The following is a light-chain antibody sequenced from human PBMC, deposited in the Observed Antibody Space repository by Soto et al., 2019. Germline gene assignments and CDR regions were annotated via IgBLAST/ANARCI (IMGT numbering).Light chain of an antibody. CDR1: QSVSSN. CDR2: GAS. CDR3: QQSNNWPRT. Sequence: EIVMTQSPATLSVSPGERATLSCRASQSVSSNLAWYQQKPGQAPRLLIYGASTRATGIPARLSGSGSGTEFTLTISSVQSEDFAVYYCQQSNNWPRTFGQGTKVEIK. J-gene: IGKJ1*01. V-gene: IGKV3-15*01.